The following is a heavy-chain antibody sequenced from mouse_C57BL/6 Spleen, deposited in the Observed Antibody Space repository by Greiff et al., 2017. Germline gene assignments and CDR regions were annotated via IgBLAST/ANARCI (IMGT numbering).Heavy chain of an antibody. Sequence: QVQLQQSDAELVKPGASVKISCKVSGYTFTDHTIHWMKQRPEQGLEWLGYIYPRDGSTKYNEKFKGKATLTAAKSSSTAYMQLNSLTSEDSAVYFCARPYGNYLYYAMDYWGQGTSVTVSS. J-gene: IGHJ4*01. CDR3: ARPYGNYLYYAMDY. CDR1: GYTFTDHT. CDR2: IYPRDGST. V-gene: IGHV1-78*01. D-gene: IGHD2-1*01.